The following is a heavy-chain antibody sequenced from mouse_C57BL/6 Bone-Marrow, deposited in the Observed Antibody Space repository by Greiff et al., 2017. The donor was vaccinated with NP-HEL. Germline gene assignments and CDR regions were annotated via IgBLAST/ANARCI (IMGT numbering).Heavy chain of an antibody. CDR2: IYPGSGST. V-gene: IGHV1-55*01. J-gene: IGHJ3*01. CDR3: ARESLLRAWFAY. CDR1: GYTFTSYW. D-gene: IGHD2-12*01. Sequence: QVQLQQPGAELVKPGASVKMSCKASGYTFTSYWITWVKQRPGQGLEWIGDIYPGSGSTNYNGKFKSKATLTVDTSSSTAYMQLSSLTSEDSAVYYCARESLLRAWFAYWGQGILVTVSA.